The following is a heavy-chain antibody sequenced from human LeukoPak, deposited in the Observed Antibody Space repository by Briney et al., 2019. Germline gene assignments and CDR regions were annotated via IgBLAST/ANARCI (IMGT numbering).Heavy chain of an antibody. V-gene: IGHV3-21*01. CDR2: ISSSSSYI. CDR3: ARARIAAAGTFGH. J-gene: IGHJ1*01. Sequence: GGSLRLSCAASGFTFSSYSMNWVRQAPGKGLEWVSSISSSSSYIYYADSVKGRFTISRDNAKNSLYLQMNSLRAEDTAVYYCARARIAAAGTFGHWGQGTLVTVSS. CDR1: GFTFSSYS. D-gene: IGHD6-13*01.